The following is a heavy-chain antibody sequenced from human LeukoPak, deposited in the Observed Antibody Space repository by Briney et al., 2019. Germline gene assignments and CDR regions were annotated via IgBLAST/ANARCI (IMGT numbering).Heavy chain of an antibody. CDR2: ISAYNGNT. V-gene: IGHV1-18*01. J-gene: IGHJ4*02. Sequence: ASVKVSCKASGYTFTSYDINWVRQAAGHGLEWVGWISAYNGNTNYAQKLQGRVTMTTDTSTSTAYMELRSLRSDDTAVYYCARDLWGIAVAGTGGDYWGQGTLVTVSS. D-gene: IGHD6-19*01. CDR1: GYTFTSYD. CDR3: ARDLWGIAVAGTGGDY.